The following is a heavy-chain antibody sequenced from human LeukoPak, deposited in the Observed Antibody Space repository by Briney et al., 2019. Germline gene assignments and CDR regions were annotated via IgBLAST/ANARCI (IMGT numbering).Heavy chain of an antibody. CDR2: MNPNSGNT. D-gene: IGHD3-3*01. V-gene: IGHV1-8*01. Sequence: GASVTVSCTASGYTFTSYDINWVRQATGQGLEWMGWMNPNSGNTGYAQKFQGRVTMTRNTSISTAYMELSSLRSEDTAVYYCARVYYDFWSGYYVDIFDYWGQGTLVTVSS. CDR3: ARVYYDFWSGYYVDIFDY. CDR1: GYTFTSYD. J-gene: IGHJ4*02.